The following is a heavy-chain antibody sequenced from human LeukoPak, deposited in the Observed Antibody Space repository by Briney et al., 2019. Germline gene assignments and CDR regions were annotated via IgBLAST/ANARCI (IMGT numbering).Heavy chain of an antibody. Sequence: SETLSLTCAVYGGSFSGNYWSWIRQPPGKGREWLGEINHSGSTNYNPSLKSRVTISVDTSKKQFYLKLSCVTAADTAVYYCARGERNFDWLPYYWGQGTLVTDSS. J-gene: IGHJ4*02. CDR3: ARGERNFDWLPYY. CDR1: GGSFSGNY. D-gene: IGHD3-9*01. V-gene: IGHV4-34*01. CDR2: INHSGST.